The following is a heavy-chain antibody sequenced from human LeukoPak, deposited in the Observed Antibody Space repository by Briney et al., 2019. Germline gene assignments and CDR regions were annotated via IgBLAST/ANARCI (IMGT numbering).Heavy chain of an antibody. D-gene: IGHD1-1*01. Sequence: PSETLSLTCTVSGGSISSSSYYWAWIRQPPGKGLEWIGTIYYTGSTYYSPSLKSRVTISVDTSKSQFSLNLSSVTAADTAVYYCARCIRTGTEWFDPWGQGTLVTVSS. J-gene: IGHJ5*02. CDR2: IYYTGST. V-gene: IGHV4-39*07. CDR3: ARCIRTGTEWFDP. CDR1: GGSISSSSYY.